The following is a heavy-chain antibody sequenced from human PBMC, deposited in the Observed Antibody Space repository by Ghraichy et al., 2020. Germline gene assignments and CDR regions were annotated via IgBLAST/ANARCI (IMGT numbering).Heavy chain of an antibody. CDR1: GFTFINYA. J-gene: IGHJ4*02. D-gene: IGHD2-15*01. CDR3: VKGYYNLDY. Sequence: LTCSPSGFTFINYAMHWVRQAPGKGLEFVSAISINGGSTYYADSVKGKFTISRDTSKNTLHLQMSSLKTEDTAVYYCVKGYYNLDYWGQGTLVTVSS. V-gene: IGHV3-64D*09. CDR2: ISINGGST.